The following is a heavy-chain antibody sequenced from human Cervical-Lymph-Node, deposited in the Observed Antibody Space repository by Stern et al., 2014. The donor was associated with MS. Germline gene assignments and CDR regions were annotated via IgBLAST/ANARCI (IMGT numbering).Heavy chain of an antibody. J-gene: IGHJ4*02. CDR2: LHPNSDDP. D-gene: IGHD3-22*01. CDR3: AREATRIVVGIDY. Sequence: QVQLGQSGTNMQKPGASVKVSCKASGYTFTAFFIHWVRQVPGQGLEWMGRLHPNSDDPTYGQNVQYRVTLKRDNSISTAYLELSRLTSADTAVYYCAREATRIVVGIDYWGQGTQVTVSS. V-gene: IGHV1-2*06. CDR1: GYTFTAFF.